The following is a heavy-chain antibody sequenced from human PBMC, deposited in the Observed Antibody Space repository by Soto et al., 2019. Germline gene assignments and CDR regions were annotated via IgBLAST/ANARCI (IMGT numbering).Heavy chain of an antibody. V-gene: IGHV4-59*01. Sequence: SETLSLTCPVSGGSISSYYWSWIRQPPGKGLEWIGYIYYSGSTNYNPSLKSRVTISVDTSKNQFSLKLSSVTAADTAVYYCARDRNRRFDPWGQGTLVTVSS. CDR2: IYYSGST. J-gene: IGHJ5*02. CDR1: GGSISSYY. CDR3: ARDRNRRFDP.